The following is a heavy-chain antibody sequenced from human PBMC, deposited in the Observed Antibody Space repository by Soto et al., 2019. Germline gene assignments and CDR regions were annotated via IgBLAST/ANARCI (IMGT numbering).Heavy chain of an antibody. Sequence: SETLSLTCTVSGGSISSGDYYWSWIRQPPGKGLEWIGYIYYSGSTYYNPSLKSRVTISVDTSKNQFSLKLSSVTAADTAVYYCAREGTMAPIGYWGQGTLVTVSS. D-gene: IGHD3-10*01. J-gene: IGHJ4*02. CDR1: GGSISSGDYY. V-gene: IGHV4-30-4*01. CDR2: IYYSGST. CDR3: AREGTMAPIGY.